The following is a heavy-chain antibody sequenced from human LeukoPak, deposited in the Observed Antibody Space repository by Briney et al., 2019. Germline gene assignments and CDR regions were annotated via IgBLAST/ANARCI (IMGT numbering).Heavy chain of an antibody. D-gene: IGHD3-22*01. CDR2: IYHTGST. CDR3: ASGGTAVVMALTYYFDT. J-gene: IGHJ4*02. CDR1: GYSISSGYY. Sequence: PSETLSLTCAVSGYSISSGYYWGWIRQPPGKGLEWIGSIYHTGSTYHNPSLQSRVTISLDSPKNQFSLKLTSLTAADTAVYYCASGGTAVVMALTYYFDTWGQGTPVTVSS. V-gene: IGHV4-38-2*01.